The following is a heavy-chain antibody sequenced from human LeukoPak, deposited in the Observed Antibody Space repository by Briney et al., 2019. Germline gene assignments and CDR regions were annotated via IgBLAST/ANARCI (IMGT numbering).Heavy chain of an antibody. D-gene: IGHD2-2*01. CDR3: ARKIPSTRLGVRYYYMDV. CDR1: GYTFISYD. CDR2: MNPKSGNT. V-gene: IGHV1-8*01. J-gene: IGHJ6*03. Sequence: GASVKVSCKASGYTFISYDIVWLRQATGQGLEWMGYMNPKSGNTDYVQNFQGRVTMTRDTSITTAYMELSGLRAEDTAVYYCARKIPSTRLGVRYYYMDVWGEGTTVTISS.